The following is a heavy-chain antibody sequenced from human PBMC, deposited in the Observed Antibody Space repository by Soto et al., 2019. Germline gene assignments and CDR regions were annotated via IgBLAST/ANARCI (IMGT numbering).Heavy chain of an antibody. CDR2: INPNSGGT. CDR3: ASSPGIAVAGTPRGAFDI. D-gene: IGHD6-19*01. CDR1: GYTFTGYY. Sequence: ASVKVSCKASGYTFTGYYMHWVRQAPGQGIEWMGWINPNSGGTNYAQKFQGWVTMTRDTSISTAYMELSRLRSDDTAVYYCASSPGIAVAGTPRGAFDIWGQGTMVTVSS. J-gene: IGHJ3*02. V-gene: IGHV1-2*04.